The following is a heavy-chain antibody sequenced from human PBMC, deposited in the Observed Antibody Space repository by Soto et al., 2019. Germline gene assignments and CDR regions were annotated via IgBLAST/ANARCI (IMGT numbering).Heavy chain of an antibody. CDR3: AKDRKIYVSSSCAY. CDR1: GFTFSSYG. Sequence: RLSCAASGFTFSSYGMHWVRQAPGKGLEWVAVISYDGSNKYYADSVKGRFTISRDNSKNTLYLQMNSLRAEDTAVYYCAKDRKIYVSSSCAYWGQGTMVTVSS. D-gene: IGHD6-13*01. J-gene: IGHJ4*02. V-gene: IGHV3-30*18. CDR2: ISYDGSNK.